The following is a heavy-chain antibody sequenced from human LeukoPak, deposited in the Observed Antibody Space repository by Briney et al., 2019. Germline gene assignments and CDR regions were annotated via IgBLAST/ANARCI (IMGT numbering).Heavy chain of an antibody. D-gene: IGHD3-10*01. CDR2: ISAYNGNT. CDR1: GYTFTSYG. Sequence: GASVKVSCKASGYTFTSYGISWVRQAPGQGLEWMGWISAYNGNTNYAQKLQGRVTMTTDTSTSTAYMELRSLRSADTAVYHCARDLGTGNSGSLADYWGQGTLVTVSS. J-gene: IGHJ4*02. CDR3: ARDLGTGNSGSLADY. V-gene: IGHV1-18*01.